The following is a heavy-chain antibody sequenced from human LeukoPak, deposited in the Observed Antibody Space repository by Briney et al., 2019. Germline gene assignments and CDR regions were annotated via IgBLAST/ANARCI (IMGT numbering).Heavy chain of an antibody. V-gene: IGHV3-43*02. D-gene: IGHD3-22*01. CDR2: ISGDGGST. CDR1: GFTFDDYA. CDR3: AKDTDRVSPCYYDSSGYQTHPDY. Sequence: GGSLRLSCAASGFTFDDYAMHWVRQAPGKGLEWVSLISGDGGSTYYADSVKGRFTISRDNSKNSLYLQMNSLRTEDTALYYCAKDTDRVSPCYYDSSGYQTHPDYWGQGTLVTVSS. J-gene: IGHJ4*02.